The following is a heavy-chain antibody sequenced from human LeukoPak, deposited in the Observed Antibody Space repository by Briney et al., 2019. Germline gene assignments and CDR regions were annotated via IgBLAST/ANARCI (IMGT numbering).Heavy chain of an antibody. CDR3: AKDGRSSTPGY. D-gene: IGHD2-2*01. V-gene: IGHV3-23*01. Sequence: PGGSLRLSCVISGFTFSSYAMSWVRQAPGKGLEWVSGISAGGGSTYHADSVKGRFTISRDNSKNTLYLQMNSLRAEDTAVYYCAKDGRSSTPGYWDQGTLVTVSS. CDR1: GFTFSSYA. J-gene: IGHJ4*02. CDR2: ISAGGGST.